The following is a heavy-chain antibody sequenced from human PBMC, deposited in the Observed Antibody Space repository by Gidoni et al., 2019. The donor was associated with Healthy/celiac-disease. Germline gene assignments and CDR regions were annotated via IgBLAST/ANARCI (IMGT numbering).Heavy chain of an antibody. Sequence: EVQLVESGGGLVQPGRSLRLSCAASGFTFEDYAMHWVRQAPGKGLEWVSGISWNSGSIGYADSVKGRFTISRDNAKNSLYLQMNSLRAEDTALYYCAKDGIVGASGYYYGMDVWGQGTTVTVSS. CDR2: ISWNSGSI. D-gene: IGHD1-26*01. J-gene: IGHJ6*02. CDR1: GFTFEDYA. V-gene: IGHV3-9*01. CDR3: AKDGIVGASGYYYGMDV.